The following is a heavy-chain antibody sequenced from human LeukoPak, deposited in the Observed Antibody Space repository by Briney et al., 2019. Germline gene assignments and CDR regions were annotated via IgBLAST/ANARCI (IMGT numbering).Heavy chain of an antibody. CDR1: GYTFTGYY. CDR3: AREPGDIVVVPAAIDYYGMDV. CDR2: INPNSGGT. Sequence: GASVKVSCKASGYTFTGYYMHWVRQAPGQGLEWMGRINPNSGGTNYAQKFQGRATMTRDTSISTAYMELSRLRSDDTAVYYCAREPGDIVVVPAAIDYYGMDVWGQGTTVTVSS. J-gene: IGHJ6*02. V-gene: IGHV1-2*06. D-gene: IGHD2-2*02.